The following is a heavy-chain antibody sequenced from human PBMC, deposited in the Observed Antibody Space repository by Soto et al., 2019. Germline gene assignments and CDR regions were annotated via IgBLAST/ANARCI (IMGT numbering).Heavy chain of an antibody. J-gene: IGHJ4*02. CDR3: AREFAF. CDR1: GGSVTSANYY. Sequence: QDQLQESGPGLVKPSETLPLTCTVSGGSVTSANYYWSWIRQPPGKGLEWIGLVYNSGTTNYNLSLKSRVTISLDKSKSQFSLKLISVTAADTAVYYCAREFAFWGQGILVTVSS. CDR2: VYNSGTT. V-gene: IGHV4-61*01.